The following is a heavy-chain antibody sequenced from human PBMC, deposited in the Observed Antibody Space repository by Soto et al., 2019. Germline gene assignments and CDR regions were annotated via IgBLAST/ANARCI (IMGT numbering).Heavy chain of an antibody. J-gene: IGHJ2*01. D-gene: IGHD2-21*02. CDR1: GGSISSYY. CDR3: ARAPYCGGDCYSDWYFDL. Sequence: QVQLQESGPGLVKPSDTLSLTCTVSGGSISSYYWSWIRQPPGKGLESIGYIYYSGSTNYNPSLKSRVTISVDTSTNQFSLKLSSVTAADTAVYYCARAPYCGGDCYSDWYFDLWGRGTLVTVSS. CDR2: IYYSGST. V-gene: IGHV4-59*01.